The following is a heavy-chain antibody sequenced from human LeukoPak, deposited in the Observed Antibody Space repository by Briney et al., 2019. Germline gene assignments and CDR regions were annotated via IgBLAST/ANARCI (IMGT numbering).Heavy chain of an antibody. CDR1: GFTFSAYA. J-gene: IGHJ5*02. Sequence: TGGSLRLSCEASGFTFSAYAMTWIRQAPGRGLEWISYINGSSSDTKYADSVKGRFTISRDNAKNSVYLLMNSLRAEDTAVYYRARRGTTYCTVDSCHPNWFDPWGQGTLVTVSS. D-gene: IGHD2-15*01. V-gene: IGHV3-11*03. CDR2: INGSSSDT. CDR3: ARRGTTYCTVDSCHPNWFDP.